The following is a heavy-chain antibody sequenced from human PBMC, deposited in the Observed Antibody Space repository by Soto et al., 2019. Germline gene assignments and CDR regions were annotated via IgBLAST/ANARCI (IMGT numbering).Heavy chain of an antibody. J-gene: IGHJ4*02. CDR2: ILHDGSAE. CDR3: AKDRQYPRDYFHY. Sequence: GGSLRLSCAASGFTFTSYGMHWVRQAPGKGLEWMALILHDGSAEYYADSVKGRFTISRDISRNTVFLQMDSLRAEDTAVYYCAKDRQYPRDYFHYWGQGTLVTVSS. CDR1: GFTFTSYG. D-gene: IGHD4-4*01. V-gene: IGHV3-30*18.